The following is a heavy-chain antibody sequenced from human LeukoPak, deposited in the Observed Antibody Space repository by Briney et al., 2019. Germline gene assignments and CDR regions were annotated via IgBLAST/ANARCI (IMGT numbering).Heavy chain of an antibody. J-gene: IGHJ4*02. D-gene: IGHD4-17*01. V-gene: IGHV4-4*07. Sequence: SETLSLTCSVPGDTFSPYYWGWIRQSPGKGLEWIERLTTSGTTNYNASLKSRVTMSLDTSNMPCSLKLTSVTAADTALYYCVRDAGSADYGAKFDFWGQGILVSVYS. CDR2: LTTSGTT. CDR1: GDTFSPYY. CDR3: VRDAGSADYGAKFDF.